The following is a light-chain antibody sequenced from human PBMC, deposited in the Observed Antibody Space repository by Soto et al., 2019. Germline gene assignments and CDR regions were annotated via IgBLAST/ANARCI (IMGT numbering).Light chain of an antibody. CDR2: DAS. J-gene: IGKJ1*01. Sequence: DIQMTQSPSTLSASVGDRVTITCRASQSLNSLLAWYQQKPGRAPKLLIYDASTLQSGVPSRFSGSGSGTDFTLTISSLQPEDFATYYCQQSYSLWTFGQGTKVDIK. V-gene: IGKV1-39*01. CDR3: QQSYSLWT. CDR1: QSLNSL.